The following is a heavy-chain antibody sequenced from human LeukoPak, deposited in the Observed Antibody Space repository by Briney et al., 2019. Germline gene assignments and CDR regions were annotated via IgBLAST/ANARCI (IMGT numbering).Heavy chain of an antibody. CDR2: IYYSGST. CDR1: GGSIISSSFY. D-gene: IGHD3-16*01. Sequence: SSETLSLTCSVFGGSIISSSFYWGWIRQPPGKGLEWIGSIYYSGSTYYNPSLKSRVTISVDTSKNQFFLKLSSVTAPDTAVYYCARRGSSLNWFDPWGQGTLVTVSS. V-gene: IGHV4-39*01. CDR3: ARRGSSLNWFDP. J-gene: IGHJ5*02.